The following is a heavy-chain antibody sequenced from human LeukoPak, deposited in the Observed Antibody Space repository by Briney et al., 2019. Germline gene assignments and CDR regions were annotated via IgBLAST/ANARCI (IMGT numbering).Heavy chain of an antibody. V-gene: IGHV1-24*01. CDR3: ARDYYGGIN. D-gene: IGHD4-23*01. J-gene: IGHJ4*02. CDR2: FDPEDGET. CDR1: GYTLTELS. Sequence: ASVKVSCKVSGYTLTELSMHWVRQAPGKGLEWMGGFDPEDGETIYAQKLQGRVTMTTDTSTSTAYMELRSLRSDDTAVYYCARDYYGGINWGQGTLVTVSS.